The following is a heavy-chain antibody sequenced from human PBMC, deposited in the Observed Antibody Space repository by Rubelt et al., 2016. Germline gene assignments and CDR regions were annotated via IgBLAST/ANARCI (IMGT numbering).Heavy chain of an antibody. J-gene: IGHJ4*02. Sequence: QVQLQESGPRLVKPSETLSLTCSVSGFSISSDYWWVWIRLTPVKGLEWIGSISHGGRTNYSPSLITRVPLPAGPSKNHCSRNLGAGAAADTAVYYGVTERGGWSPFEYWGQGVLVTVST. CDR3: VTERGGWSPFEY. CDR2: ISHGGRT. CDR1: GFSISSDYW. V-gene: IGHV4-38-2*02. D-gene: IGHD2-15*01.